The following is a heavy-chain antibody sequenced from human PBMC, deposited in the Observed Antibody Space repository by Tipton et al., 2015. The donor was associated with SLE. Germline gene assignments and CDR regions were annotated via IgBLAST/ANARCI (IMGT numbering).Heavy chain of an antibody. CDR1: GFTVSSNY. CDR3: AREECSGGSCFDF. J-gene: IGHJ4*02. D-gene: IGHD2-15*01. CDR2: IYGGGST. V-gene: IGHV3-53*05. Sequence: SLRLSCAASGFTVSSNYMGWVRQAPGKGLEWVSVIYGGGSTYYADSVKGRFTISRDNSKNTLYLQMNSLRAEDTAVYFCAREECSGGSCFDFWGQGTLVTVSS.